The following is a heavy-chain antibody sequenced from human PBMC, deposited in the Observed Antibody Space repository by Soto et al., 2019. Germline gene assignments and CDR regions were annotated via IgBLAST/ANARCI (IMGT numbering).Heavy chain of an antibody. CDR2: INPNSGGT. V-gene: IGHV1-2*02. CDR3: ARESPSMAVDY. J-gene: IGHJ4*02. CDR1: GYTFTGYY. D-gene: IGHD6-6*01. Sequence: WASVKVSCKASGYTFTGYYMHWVRQAPGQGLEWMGWINPNSGGTNYAQKFQGRVTMTRDTSISTAYMELSRLRSDDTAAYYCARESPSMAVDYWGQGTLVTVSS.